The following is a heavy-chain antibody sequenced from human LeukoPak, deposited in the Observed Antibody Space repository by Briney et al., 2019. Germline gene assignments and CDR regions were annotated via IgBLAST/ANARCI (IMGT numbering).Heavy chain of an antibody. CDR1: GYTFTSYY. V-gene: IGHV1-46*01. CDR3: ARVGYCSSTSCPGFGY. J-gene: IGHJ4*02. D-gene: IGHD2-2*01. Sequence: GPSVKVSCKASGYTFTSYYMHWVRQAPGQGLEWMGIINPSGGSTSYAQKFKGRVTMTRDMSTSTVYMELSSLRSEDTAVYYCARVGYCSSTSCPGFGYWGQGTLVTVSS. CDR2: INPSGGST.